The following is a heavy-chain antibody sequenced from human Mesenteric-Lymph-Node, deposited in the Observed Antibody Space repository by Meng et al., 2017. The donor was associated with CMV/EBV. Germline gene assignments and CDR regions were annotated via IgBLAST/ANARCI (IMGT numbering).Heavy chain of an antibody. Sequence: GESLKISCAASGFTFSSYWMSWVRQAPGKGLEWVANIKQDGGEKYYVDSVKGRFTISRDNAKNSLYLLMNSLRAEDTALYYCARLTYDVAAFWTGSPPYYFDYWGQGTLVTVSS. J-gene: IGHJ4*02. CDR3: ARLTYDVAAFWTGSPPYYFDY. CDR1: GFTFSSYW. CDR2: IKQDGGEK. D-gene: IGHD3/OR15-3a*01. V-gene: IGHV3-7*01.